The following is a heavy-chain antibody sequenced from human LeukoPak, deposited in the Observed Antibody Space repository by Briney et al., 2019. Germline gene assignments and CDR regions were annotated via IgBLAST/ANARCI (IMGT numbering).Heavy chain of an antibody. CDR1: GYSFTKYP. D-gene: IGHD1-26*01. V-gene: IGHV1-3*01. J-gene: IGHJ4*02. CDR3: ARGRGSYSLDY. Sequence: APVKVSCKASGYSFTKYPLHWVRRAPGQSLEWMGWINAAKDDIQYSQKFQDRVSITSDTSASTAYVGLSSLTLGDTAVYYCARGRGSYSLDYWGQGTLVTVSS. CDR2: INAAKDDI.